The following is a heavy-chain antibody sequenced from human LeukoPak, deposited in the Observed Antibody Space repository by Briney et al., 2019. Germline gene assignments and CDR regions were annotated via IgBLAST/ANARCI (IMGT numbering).Heavy chain of an antibody. V-gene: IGHV4-4*07. J-gene: IGHJ4*02. Sequence: KPSETLSLTCTVSGGSISSYYWSWIRQPAGKGLEWIGRIYTSGSTNYNPSLKSRVTMSVDTSKNQFSLKLSSVTAADTAVYYCARSKTYGDYLPDFDYWGQGTLVTVSS. D-gene: IGHD4-17*01. CDR1: GGSISSYY. CDR2: IYTSGST. CDR3: ARSKTYGDYLPDFDY.